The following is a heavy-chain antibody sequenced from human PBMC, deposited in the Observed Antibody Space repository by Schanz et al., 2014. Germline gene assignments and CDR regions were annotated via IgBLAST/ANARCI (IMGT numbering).Heavy chain of an antibody. D-gene: IGHD3-10*01. J-gene: IGHJ3*02. CDR3: AKGRFGELSAVDI. Sequence: EVQLLESGGGLVQPGGSLRLSCAASGFTFSSYAMSWVRQAPGKGLEWVSAISGSGGSTYYAGSVKGRFTISRDKSKNTLYLQMNSLRAEDTTGYYCAKGRFGELSAVDIWGQGTMVTVSS. CDR1: GFTFSSYA. CDR2: ISGSGGST. V-gene: IGHV3-23*01.